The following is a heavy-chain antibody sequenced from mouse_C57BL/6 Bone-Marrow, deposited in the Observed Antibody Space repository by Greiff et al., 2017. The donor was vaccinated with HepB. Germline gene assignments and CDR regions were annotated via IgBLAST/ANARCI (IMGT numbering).Heavy chain of an antibody. D-gene: IGHD2-4*01. Sequence: VKLQQPGAELVKPGASVKMSCKASGYTFTSYWITWVKQRPGQGLEWIGDIYPGSGSTNYNEKFKSKATLTVDTSSSTAYMQLSSLTSEDSAVYYCAREGRGYDYDWFAYWGQGTLVTVSA. V-gene: IGHV1-55*01. CDR1: GYTFTSYW. CDR2: IYPGSGST. CDR3: AREGRGYDYDWFAY. J-gene: IGHJ3*01.